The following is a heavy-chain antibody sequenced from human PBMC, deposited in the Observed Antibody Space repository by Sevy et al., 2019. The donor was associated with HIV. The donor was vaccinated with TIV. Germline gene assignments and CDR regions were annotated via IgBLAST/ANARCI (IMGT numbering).Heavy chain of an antibody. CDR2: IWFFGTGI. Sequence: GGSLRLSCAASGFNFSEHGMHWVRQAPGKGLEWVAVIWFFGTGIYYGDSVKGRFTISRDNSKNTLYLQMDSLRPDDTAMYYCAKDECGGNCYFDFWGQGTLVTVSS. J-gene: IGHJ4*02. D-gene: IGHD2-21*02. V-gene: IGHV3-33*03. CDR3: AKDECGGNCYFDF. CDR1: GFNFSEHG.